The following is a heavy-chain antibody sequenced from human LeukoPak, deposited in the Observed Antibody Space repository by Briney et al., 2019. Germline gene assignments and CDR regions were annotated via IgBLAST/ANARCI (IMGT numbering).Heavy chain of an antibody. CDR3: ARPYYYDSRIDP. V-gene: IGHV4-30-4*01. CDR2: MYYSGST. D-gene: IGHD3-22*01. CDR1: GGSISSGDYY. J-gene: IGHJ5*02. Sequence: PSQTLSLTCNVSGGSISSGDYYWSWVRQPPGKGLEWIAYMYYSGSTYYNPSLKSRVTKSADTSKNQLSLKLSSVTAADTAVYYCARPYYYDSRIDPWGQGILVTVSS.